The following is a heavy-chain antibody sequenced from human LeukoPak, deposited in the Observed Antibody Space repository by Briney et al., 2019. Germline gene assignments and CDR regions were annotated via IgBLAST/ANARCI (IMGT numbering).Heavy chain of an antibody. CDR1: GYTFTSYY. D-gene: IGHD3-10*01. V-gene: IGHV1-46*01. J-gene: IGHJ3*02. CDR2: INPSGGST. CDR3: ARGVGAMVRGPPDAFDI. Sequence: ASVKLSCTASGYTFTSYYMHWVRQAPGQGLEWMGIINPSGGSTSYAQKFQGRVTMTRDTSTSTVYMELSSLRSEDTAVYYCARGVGAMVRGPPDAFDIWGQGTMVTVSS.